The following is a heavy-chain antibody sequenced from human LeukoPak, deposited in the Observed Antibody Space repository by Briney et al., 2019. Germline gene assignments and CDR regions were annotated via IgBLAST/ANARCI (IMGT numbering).Heavy chain of an antibody. CDR1: GFTFDDYA. Sequence: GGSLRLSCAASGFTFDDYAMHWVRQAPGKGLEWVSLISGDGGSTYYADSVKGRFTISRDNSKNSLYLQMKSLSTEDTALYYCAKGGSGWSYYFDFWGKEPLFTVSS. CDR3: AKGGSGWSYYFDF. V-gene: IGHV3-43*02. D-gene: IGHD6-19*01. CDR2: ISGDGGST. J-gene: IGHJ4*02.